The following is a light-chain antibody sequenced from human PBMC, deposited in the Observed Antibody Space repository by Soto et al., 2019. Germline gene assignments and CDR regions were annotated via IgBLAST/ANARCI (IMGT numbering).Light chain of an antibody. CDR3: QQYGYSSWT. J-gene: IGKJ1*01. Sequence: EIVLTQSPGTLSLSPGERATLSCRASERISSSFLAWYHQKPGQAPRLLIYAAASRATGIPDRFSGGGSGTDFTLTISRLEPEDFAVYYCQQYGYSSWTFGQGTKVDI. CDR2: AAA. CDR1: ERISSSF. V-gene: IGKV3-20*01.